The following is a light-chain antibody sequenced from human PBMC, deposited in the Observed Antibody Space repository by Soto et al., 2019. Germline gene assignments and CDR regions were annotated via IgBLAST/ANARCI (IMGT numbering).Light chain of an antibody. V-gene: IGKV3D-20*02. J-gene: IGKJ4*01. CDR2: GAS. CDR1: ESVSSIY. CDR3: QQRSNWRVT. Sequence: ENVLTQSPGTLSLSPGERATLSCRASESVSSIYVAWYQQKPGQAPTLLIHGASTRATGIPDRFSGSGSGTDFTLTISSLEPEDIAVYYCQQRSNWRVTFGGGTKVDIK.